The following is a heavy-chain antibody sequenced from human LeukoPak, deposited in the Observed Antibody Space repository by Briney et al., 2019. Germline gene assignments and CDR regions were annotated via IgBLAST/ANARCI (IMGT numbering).Heavy chain of an antibody. J-gene: IGHJ4*02. D-gene: IGHD6-13*01. V-gene: IGHV1-46*01. Sequence: ASVKVSCKASGYTFTSYYMHWVRQAPGQGLEWMGIINPSGGSTSYAQKFQGRVTMTRDMSTSTVYMELSSLRSEDTAVYYCATSFGYSSSWYDFDYWGQGTLVTVSS. CDR1: GYTFTSYY. CDR2: INPSGGST. CDR3: ATSFGYSSSWYDFDY.